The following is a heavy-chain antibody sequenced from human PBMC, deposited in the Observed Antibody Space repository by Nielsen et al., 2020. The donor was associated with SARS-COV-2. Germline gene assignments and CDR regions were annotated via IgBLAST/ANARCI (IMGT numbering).Heavy chain of an antibody. D-gene: IGHD3-22*01. Sequence: GSLRLSCNVSGDYITNGNYYWSWIRQPPGKGLEWIAAIYHSGATYYNPSLKSRVTISADTSTDQFSLKLSSVTAADTAVYYCARNLHYDSSGYSSSDYGMDVWGQGTTVTVSS. CDR3: ARNLHYDSSGYSSSDYGMDV. V-gene: IGHV4-39*01. CDR1: GDYITNGNYY. J-gene: IGHJ6*02. CDR2: IYHSGAT.